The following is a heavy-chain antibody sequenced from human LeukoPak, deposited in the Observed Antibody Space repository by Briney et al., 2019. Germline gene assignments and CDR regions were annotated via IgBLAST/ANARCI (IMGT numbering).Heavy chain of an antibody. J-gene: IGHJ6*02. CDR2: INPNSGGT. D-gene: IGHD3-16*01. Sequence: EASVNVSCKASGYTFTVYYMHWVRQAPGQGLEWMGWINPNSGGTNYAQKFQGRVTMTRDTSISTAYMELSRLRSDDTAVYYCARLGWNPGGGYYYYYGMDVWGQGTTVTVSS. CDR1: GYTFTVYY. V-gene: IGHV1-2*02. CDR3: ARLGWNPGGGYYYYYGMDV.